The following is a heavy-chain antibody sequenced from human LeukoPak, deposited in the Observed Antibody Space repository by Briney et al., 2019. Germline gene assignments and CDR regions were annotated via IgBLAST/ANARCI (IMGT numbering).Heavy chain of an antibody. V-gene: IGHV3-30*04. Sequence: GGSLRLSCAASGFTFSSYAMHWFRQAQGRGLGGLAVLSYDGSNKYYADSVKGRFTISRDNSKNTLYLQMNSLRAEDTAVYYCAREGSVAGYYYYGMDVWGQGTTVTVSS. CDR2: LSYDGSNK. CDR3: AREGSVAGYYYYGMDV. J-gene: IGHJ6*02. D-gene: IGHD6-13*01. CDR1: GFTFSSYA.